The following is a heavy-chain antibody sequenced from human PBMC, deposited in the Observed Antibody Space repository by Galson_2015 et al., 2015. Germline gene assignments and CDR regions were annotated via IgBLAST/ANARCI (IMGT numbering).Heavy chain of an antibody. J-gene: IGHJ6*02. V-gene: IGHV5-51*03. CDR3: ARLPDYFYDMDV. CDR2: IYPAGSDT. CDR1: GYSFPSYW. Sequence: QSGAEVKKPGESLTISCKGSGYSFPSYWIGWVRQMPGKGLECMGIIYPAGSDTRYSPSFQGQVTITVDKSISTAYLQWSSLKASDTAMYYCARLPDYFYDMDVWGQGTTVTVSS.